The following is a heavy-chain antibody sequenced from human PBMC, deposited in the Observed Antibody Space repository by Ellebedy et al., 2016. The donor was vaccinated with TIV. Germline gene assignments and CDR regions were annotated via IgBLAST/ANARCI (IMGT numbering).Heavy chain of an antibody. Sequence: MPSETLSLTCAVYGGSFSGYYWSWIRQPPGKGLEWIGEINHSGSTNYNPSLKSRVTISVDTSKNQFSLKLSSVTAADTAVYYCARAAGYYYYYGMDVWGQGTTVTVSS. CDR2: INHSGST. CDR3: ARAAGYYYYYGMDV. J-gene: IGHJ6*02. CDR1: GGSFSGYY. V-gene: IGHV4-34*01.